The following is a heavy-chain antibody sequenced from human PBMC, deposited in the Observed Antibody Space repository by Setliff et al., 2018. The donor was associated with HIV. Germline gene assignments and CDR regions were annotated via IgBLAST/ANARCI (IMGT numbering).Heavy chain of an antibody. J-gene: IGHJ6*02. Sequence: SETLSLTCTVSGGSISSGGYYWSWIRQHPGKGLEWIGYISYSGSSYYNPSLKSRVTISVDTSKNQFSLKMNSATAADTALYYCVRERRRSPLSYGLDVWGQGTTVTVSS. CDR3: VRERRRSPLSYGLDV. CDR2: ISYSGSS. CDR1: GGSISSGGYY. V-gene: IGHV4-31*03.